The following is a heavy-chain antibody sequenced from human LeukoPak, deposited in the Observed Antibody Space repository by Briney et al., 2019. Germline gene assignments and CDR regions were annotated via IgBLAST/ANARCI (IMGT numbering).Heavy chain of an antibody. Sequence: SVKVSCKASGGTFSSYAISWVRQAPGQGLEWMGGIIPIFGTANYAQKFQGRVTITADESTSTAYMELSSLRSEDTAVYYCARAALRYFDWLIKEYYFDYWGQGTLVTVSS. CDR3: ARAALRYFDWLIKEYYFDY. V-gene: IGHV1-69*13. CDR2: IIPIFGTA. J-gene: IGHJ4*02. D-gene: IGHD3-9*01. CDR1: GGTFSSYA.